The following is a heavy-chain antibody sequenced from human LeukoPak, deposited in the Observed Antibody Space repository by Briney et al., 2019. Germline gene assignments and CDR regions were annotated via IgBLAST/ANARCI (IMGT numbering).Heavy chain of an antibody. D-gene: IGHD3-22*01. Sequence: PGGSLRLSCAASGFTFSSYGIHWVRQAPGKGLEWVAVIWYDGSNKYYADSVKGRFTISRDNSKNTLYLQMNSLRAEDTAVYYCARGTMIGRFDLWGQGTLVTASS. CDR2: IWYDGSNK. V-gene: IGHV3-33*01. CDR1: GFTFSSYG. J-gene: IGHJ5*02. CDR3: ARGTMIGRFDL.